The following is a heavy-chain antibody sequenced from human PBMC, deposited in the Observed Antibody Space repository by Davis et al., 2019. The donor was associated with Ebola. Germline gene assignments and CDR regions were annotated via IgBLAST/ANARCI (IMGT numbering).Heavy chain of an antibody. Sequence: PGGSLRLSCAASGFTFSSFGMHWVRQAPGTGLVWLSLIWYDGSNEYYADSVKGRFTISRDNAENSLYLQMNSLRADDTAVYYCARVRPDIVVVPAAGRLDVWGKGTTVTVSS. J-gene: IGHJ6*04. CDR3: ARVRPDIVVVPAAGRLDV. CDR1: GFTFSSFG. CDR2: IWYDGSNE. D-gene: IGHD2-2*01. V-gene: IGHV3-33*01.